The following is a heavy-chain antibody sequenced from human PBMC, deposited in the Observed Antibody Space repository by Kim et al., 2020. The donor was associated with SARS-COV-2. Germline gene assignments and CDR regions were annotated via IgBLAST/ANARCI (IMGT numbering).Heavy chain of an antibody. CDR3: AKEFDFQTRSTSYFHD. Sequence: RGSLRLSCAASGFTFSSFGMHWVRQAPGKGLQWVAVISYDGNHKYYTDSVKGRFIISRDQSTNTVHLQMNSPRPEDTAVYYCAKEFDFQTRSTSYFHDWGQGTLVIVSS. CDR2: ISYDGNHK. CDR1: GFTFSSFG. V-gene: IGHV3-30*18. D-gene: IGHD2-2*01. J-gene: IGHJ4*02.